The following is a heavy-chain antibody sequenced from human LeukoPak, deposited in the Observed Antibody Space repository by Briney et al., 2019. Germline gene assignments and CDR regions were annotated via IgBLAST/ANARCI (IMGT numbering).Heavy chain of an antibody. D-gene: IGHD4-11*01. CDR2: ISYDGSNK. V-gene: IGHV3-30-3*01. J-gene: IGHJ4*02. CDR1: GFTFSSYA. CDR3: AGLHPTRLDY. Sequence: GGSLRLSCAASGFTFSSYAMHWVRQAPGKGLKWVAVISYDGSNKYYADSVKGRFTISRDNSKNTLYLQMNSLRAEDTAVYYCAGLHPTRLDYWGQGTLVTVSS.